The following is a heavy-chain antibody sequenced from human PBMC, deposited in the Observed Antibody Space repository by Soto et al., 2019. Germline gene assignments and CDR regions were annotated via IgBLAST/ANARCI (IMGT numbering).Heavy chain of an antibody. CDR2: INHSGST. Sequence: QVQLQQWGAGLLKPSETLSLTCAVYGGSFSGYYWSWIRQPPGKGLEWIGEINHSGSTNYNPSLKSRVTISVDTSKNQFSLKLSSVTAADTAVYYCARDQSLPRDYGMDVWGQGTTVTVSS. V-gene: IGHV4-34*01. J-gene: IGHJ6*02. CDR1: GGSFSGYY. CDR3: ARDQSLPRDYGMDV. D-gene: IGHD3-10*01.